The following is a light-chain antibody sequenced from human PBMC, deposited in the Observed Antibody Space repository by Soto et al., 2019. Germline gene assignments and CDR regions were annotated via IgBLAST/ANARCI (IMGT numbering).Light chain of an antibody. CDR3: QVRERPSDHSVG. J-gene: IGLJ3*02. CDR1: NIGTKG. CDR2: NGR. Sequence: SYELTQPPSVSVAPGQTASITCGGDNIGTKGVHWYQQKPGQAPELVVYNGRDRPSGIPERFSGSNSGNTATLTITRVEAGDEADFYCQVRERPSDHSVGFGGGTKLTVL. V-gene: IGLV3-21*02.